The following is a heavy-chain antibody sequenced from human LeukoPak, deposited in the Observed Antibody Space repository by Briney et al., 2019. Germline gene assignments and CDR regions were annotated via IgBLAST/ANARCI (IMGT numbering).Heavy chain of an antibody. CDR2: INPNSGGT. CDR1: GYTFTGYY. J-gene: IGHJ4*02. D-gene: IGHD3-22*01. Sequence: ASVKVSCKASGYTFTGYYMHWVRQAPGQGLEWMGWINPNSGGTNYAQKFQGRVTMTRDTSIGTAYMELSRLRSDDTAVYYCAREGGHTYYYDSSGYYSRYWGQGTLVTVSS. CDR3: AREGGHTYYYDSSGYYSRY. V-gene: IGHV1-2*02.